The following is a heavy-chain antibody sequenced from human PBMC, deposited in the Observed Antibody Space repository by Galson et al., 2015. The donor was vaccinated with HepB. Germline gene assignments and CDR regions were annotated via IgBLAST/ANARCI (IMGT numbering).Heavy chain of an antibody. Sequence: SLRLSCAASGFTFNEYYMTWIRQAPGKGLEWVSYISSSGSAISYADSVKGRFTISRDNAKKSLSLQMNSLRADDTAVYYCARSLLRGSDSTIEVVPTAIPAYFDHWGQGALVTVSS. CDR3: ARSLLRGSDSTIEVVPTAIPAYFDH. CDR1: GFTFNEYY. D-gene: IGHD2-2*01. CDR2: ISSSGSAI. J-gene: IGHJ4*02. V-gene: IGHV3-11*01.